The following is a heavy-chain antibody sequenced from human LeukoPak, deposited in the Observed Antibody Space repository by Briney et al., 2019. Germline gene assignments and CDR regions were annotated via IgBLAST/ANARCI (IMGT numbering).Heavy chain of an antibody. Sequence: ASVKVSCTASGYTFTGYYMHWVRQAPGQGHEWMGWINPNSGGTNYAQKFQGRVTMTRDTSISTAYMELSRLRSDDTAVYYCARYDYGDYVGAYYYYYMDVWGKGTTVTISS. CDR3: ARYDYGDYVGAYYYYYMDV. V-gene: IGHV1-2*02. J-gene: IGHJ6*03. CDR1: GYTFTGYY. CDR2: INPNSGGT. D-gene: IGHD4-17*01.